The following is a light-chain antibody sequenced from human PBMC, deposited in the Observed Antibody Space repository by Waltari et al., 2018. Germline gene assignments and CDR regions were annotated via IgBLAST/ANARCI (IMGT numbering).Light chain of an antibody. Sequence: DIVMTQSPLSLPVTPGEPASISCRSSQSLLHRNGYNYLDWYLQKSGQSPQLLMYLGSSRASGVPDRFSVSGSGTDFTLKISRVEAEDVGVYYCMQALQTPLTFGGGTKVEIK. CDR3: MQALQTPLT. CDR1: QSLLHRNGYNY. J-gene: IGKJ4*01. CDR2: LGS. V-gene: IGKV2-28*01.